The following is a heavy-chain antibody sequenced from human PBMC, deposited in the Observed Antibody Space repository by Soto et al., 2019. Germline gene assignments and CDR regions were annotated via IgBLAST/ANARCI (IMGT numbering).Heavy chain of an antibody. CDR1: GFIYPNYA. D-gene: IGHD3-22*01. CDR2: ITRDGTI. CDR3: VKESYEGAYGDY. J-gene: IGHJ4*02. Sequence: EVQLLESGGGLVQPGGSLRLSCAAPGFIYPNYARSWSRQAPGEGLEWVSAITRDGTIYYRDSVKGRFTISRDNSKNTVYLQMNSLRAEDTAVYYCVKESYEGAYGDYWGQGTLVTVSP. V-gene: IGHV3-23*01.